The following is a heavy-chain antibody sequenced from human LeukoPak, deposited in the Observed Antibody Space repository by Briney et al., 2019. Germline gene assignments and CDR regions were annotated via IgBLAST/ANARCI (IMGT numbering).Heavy chain of an antibody. CDR2: IKSKDVGATT. V-gene: IGHV3-15*01. Sequence: GGSLRLSCAASGFTFGYVWMSWVRQAPGKGLEWVGRIKSKDVGATTDYAAPVKGRFTISRDDSKNSLSLQMDSLKTEDTAVYYCATDLARGYFGSWGQGTLVTVSS. J-gene: IGHJ4*02. CDR3: ATDLARGYFGS. D-gene: IGHD2/OR15-2a*01. CDR1: GFTFGYVW.